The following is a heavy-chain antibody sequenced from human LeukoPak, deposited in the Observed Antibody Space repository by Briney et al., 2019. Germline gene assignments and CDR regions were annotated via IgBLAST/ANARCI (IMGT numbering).Heavy chain of an antibody. CDR2: IYYSGST. CDR1: GGSISSYY. V-gene: IGHV4-59*01. J-gene: IGHJ4*02. D-gene: IGHD3-9*01. Sequence: SETLSLTCTVSGGSISSYYWSWIRQPPGKGLEWIGYIYYSGSTNYNPSLKSRVTISVDTSKNQFSLKLSSVTAADTAVYYCARVRVGILTGNRAPPAAFGFDYWGQGTLVTVSS. CDR3: ARVRVGILTGNRAPPAAFGFDY.